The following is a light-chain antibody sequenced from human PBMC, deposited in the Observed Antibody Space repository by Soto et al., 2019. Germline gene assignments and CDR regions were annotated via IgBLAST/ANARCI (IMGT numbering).Light chain of an antibody. V-gene: IGKV1-5*03. CDR1: QSISSW. J-gene: IGKJ5*01. CDR2: KAS. CDR3: QQSYSTPIT. Sequence: AYVEDGFHLNCRASQSISSWLAWYQQRPGKAPKLLIHKASNLESGVPSRFSGSGSGTEFTLTISSLQPDDSATYYCQQSYSTPITFGQGTRLEIK.